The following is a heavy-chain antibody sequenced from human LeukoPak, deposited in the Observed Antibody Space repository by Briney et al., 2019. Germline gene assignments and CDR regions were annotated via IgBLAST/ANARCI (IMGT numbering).Heavy chain of an antibody. CDR2: ISSSGSTM. CDR3: ARESSGGYYFDVDI. CDR1: GFTFSTYG. J-gene: IGHJ3*02. Sequence: PGGTLRLSCAASGFTFSTYGMSWVRQAPGKGLEWVSAISSSGSTMYYADSVKGRFTISRDNAKNSLYLQMNSLRAEDTAFYYCARESSGGYYFDVDIWGQGTMVTVSS. D-gene: IGHD3-22*01. V-gene: IGHV3-48*04.